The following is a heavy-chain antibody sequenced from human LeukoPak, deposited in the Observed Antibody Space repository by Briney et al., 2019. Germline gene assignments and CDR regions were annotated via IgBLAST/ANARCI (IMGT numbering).Heavy chain of an antibody. CDR2: VSSSGSGGNT. Sequence: GGSLRLSCAASGVTLSSYAMSWARQAPGKGLEWVSGVSSSGSGGNTYYADSVKGRFTISRDSSKNTLFLHMNTLRAEDTAIYYCAKDRTVGASYWYLDLWGRGTLVTVSS. J-gene: IGHJ2*01. V-gene: IGHV3-23*01. CDR1: GVTLSSYA. CDR3: AKDRTVGASYWYLDL. D-gene: IGHD1-26*01.